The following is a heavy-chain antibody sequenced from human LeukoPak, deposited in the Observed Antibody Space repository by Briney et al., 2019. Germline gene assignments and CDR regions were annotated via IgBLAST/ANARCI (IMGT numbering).Heavy chain of an antibody. Sequence: SETLSLTCTVSGGSISSYYWSWIRQPPGKGLEWIGCIYTSGSTNYNPSLKSRVTISVDTSKNQFSLKLSSVTAADTAVYYCARLGFIAAAGIIWGQGTLVTVSS. D-gene: IGHD6-13*01. J-gene: IGHJ4*02. CDR1: GGSISSYY. CDR3: ARLGFIAAAGII. CDR2: IYTSGST. V-gene: IGHV4-4*09.